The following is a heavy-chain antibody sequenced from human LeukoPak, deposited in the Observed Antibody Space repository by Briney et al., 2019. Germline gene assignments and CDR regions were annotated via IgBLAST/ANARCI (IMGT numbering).Heavy chain of an antibody. V-gene: IGHV3-23*01. Sequence: GGSLRLSCAASGFTFSSYAMNWVRQAPGKGLEWASGIGGSGGSTYYADSVKGRFTISRGNSKNTLYLQMNSLRAEDTAIYYCAKSDDSSGYYYGIVYWGQGTLVTVSS. CDR3: AKSDDSSGYYYGIVY. CDR2: IGGSGGST. CDR1: GFTFSSYA. D-gene: IGHD3-22*01. J-gene: IGHJ4*02.